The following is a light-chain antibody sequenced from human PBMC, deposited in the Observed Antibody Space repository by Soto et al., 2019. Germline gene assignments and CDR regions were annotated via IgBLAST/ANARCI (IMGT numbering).Light chain of an antibody. CDR1: QAVFFNSNNRNY. Sequence: DIVMTQSPDSLAVSLGERATINCKSSQAVFFNSNNRNYVVWYQQKPGQPPKLLISWASIRESGVPDRFSGSGSGTDFTLTISSLQAEDVAVYYCQQYFHSPPTFGGGTRVEI. CDR2: WAS. J-gene: IGKJ4*01. V-gene: IGKV4-1*01. CDR3: QQYFHSPPT.